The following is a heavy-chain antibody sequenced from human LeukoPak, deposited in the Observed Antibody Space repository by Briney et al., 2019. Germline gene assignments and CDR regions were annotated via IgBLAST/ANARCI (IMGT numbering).Heavy chain of an antibody. J-gene: IGHJ4*02. CDR1: GFTVRTSY. D-gene: IGHD1-26*01. CDR2: IYRDVIR. CDR3: ARDTLRDTLSGRNTAH. V-gene: IGHV3-53*01. Sequence: PGGSLRLSCAASGFTVRTSYVTWVRQAAGKGLDWVSVIYRDVIRYYADSVKGRFTISSDNSRNTVFLQMNSLRAEDTAIYYCARDTLRDTLSGRNTAHWRQGTLVTVSS.